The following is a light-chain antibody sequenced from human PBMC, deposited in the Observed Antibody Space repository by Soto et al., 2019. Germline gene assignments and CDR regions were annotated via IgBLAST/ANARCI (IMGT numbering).Light chain of an antibody. J-gene: IGKJ1*01. Sequence: EIVMTQTPATLSVSPGERVTVSCRASQSVRTNLAWYQHRPGQAPRLLMYGASNRATGFPARFSGGGSGTEFTLTISSLQSEDFAVYYCQQRSNWPRTLGQGPKVHI. V-gene: IGKV3-15*01. CDR3: QQRSNWPRT. CDR1: QSVRTN. CDR2: GAS.